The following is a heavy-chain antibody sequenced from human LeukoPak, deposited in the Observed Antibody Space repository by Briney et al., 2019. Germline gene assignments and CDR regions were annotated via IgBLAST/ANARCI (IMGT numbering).Heavy chain of an antibody. Sequence: PGGSLRLSCAASGFTFTNYWMSWVRQAPGKGLEWVANTKQDETEKHYADSVKGRFTISRDNSKNTLYMQMKSLLPEDTAVYYCAKDRDTAAAGYLFDYWGQGTLVTVSS. CDR1: GFTFTNYW. V-gene: IGHV3-7*01. J-gene: IGHJ4*02. CDR2: TKQDETEK. D-gene: IGHD6-13*01. CDR3: AKDRDTAAAGYLFDY.